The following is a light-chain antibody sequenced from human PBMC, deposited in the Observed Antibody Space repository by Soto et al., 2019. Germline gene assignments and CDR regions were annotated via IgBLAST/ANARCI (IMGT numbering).Light chain of an antibody. CDR2: GNS. CDR3: QSYDSSVIGWV. J-gene: IGLJ3*02. V-gene: IGLV1-40*01. CDR1: SSNIGAGYD. Sequence: QPVLTQPPSVSGAPGQRVTISCTGSSSNIGAGYDVHWYQQLPGTAPKLLIYGNSNRPSGVPDRFSGSKSGTSASLAITGLQAEDEADYYCQSYDSSVIGWVFGGGTKLTVL.